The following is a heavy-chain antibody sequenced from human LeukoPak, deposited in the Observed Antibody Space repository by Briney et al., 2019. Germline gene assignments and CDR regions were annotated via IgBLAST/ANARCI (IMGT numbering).Heavy chain of an antibody. J-gene: IGHJ5*02. V-gene: IGHV4-31*03. Sequence: SQTLSLTCTVSGGSIRSGGYYWSWIRQHPGKGLDWIGYIYYSGSTYYNPSLKSRVTISVDTSKNQFSLKLSSVTAADTAVYYCARMAFGGVIVTPGSPAWFDPRGQGTLVTVSS. CDR1: GGSIRSGGYY. CDR3: ARMAFGGVIVTPGSPAWFDP. D-gene: IGHD3-16*02. CDR2: IYYSGST.